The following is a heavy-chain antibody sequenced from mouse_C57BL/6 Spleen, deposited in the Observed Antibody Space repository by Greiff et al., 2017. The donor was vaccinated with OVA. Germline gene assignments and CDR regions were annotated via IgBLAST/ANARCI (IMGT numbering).Heavy chain of an antibody. D-gene: IGHD1-1*01. CDR2: IDPSDSYT. CDR3: ARNYGNHIDY. J-gene: IGHJ2*01. V-gene: IGHV1-59*01. Sequence: VQLQQPGAELVRPGTSVKLSCKASGYTFTSYWMHWVKQRPGQGLEWIGVIDPSDSYTKYNQKFKGKATLTVDTSSSTASMQLHSLTSEDSAVYYCARNYGNHIDYWGQGTTLTVSS. CDR1: GYTFTSYW.